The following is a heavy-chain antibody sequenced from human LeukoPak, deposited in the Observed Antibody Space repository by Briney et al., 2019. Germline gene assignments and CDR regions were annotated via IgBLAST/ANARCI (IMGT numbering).Heavy chain of an antibody. V-gene: IGHV4-31*03. CDR3: ARDADSSGWFSEGDYFDY. J-gene: IGHJ4*02. CDR1: GGSIGNSAYY. Sequence: SETLSLTCTVSGGSIGNSAYYWAWIRQHPGKGLEWIGYIYYSGSTYYNPSLKSRVTISVDTSKNQFSLKLSSVTAADTAVYYCARDADSSGWFSEGDYFDYWGQGTLVTVSS. D-gene: IGHD6-19*01. CDR2: IYYSGST.